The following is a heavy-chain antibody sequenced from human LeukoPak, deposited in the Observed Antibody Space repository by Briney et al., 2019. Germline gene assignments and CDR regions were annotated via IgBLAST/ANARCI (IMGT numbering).Heavy chain of an antibody. CDR3: AKDLLRGWSSGWYGALDY. V-gene: IGHV3-30*02. J-gene: IGHJ4*02. Sequence: PGGSLRLSCAASGFTFSSYGMHWVRQAPGKGLEWVAFIRYDGSNKYYADSVKGRFTISRDNSKNTLYLQMNSLRAEDTAVYYCAKDLLRGWSSGWYGALDYWGQGTLVTVSS. D-gene: IGHD6-19*01. CDR1: GFTFSSYG. CDR2: IRYDGSNK.